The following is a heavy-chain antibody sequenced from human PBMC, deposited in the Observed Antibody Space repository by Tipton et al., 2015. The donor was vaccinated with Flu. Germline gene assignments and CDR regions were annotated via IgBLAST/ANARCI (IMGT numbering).Heavy chain of an antibody. CDR3: ARNPGYCTGGTCSHNWFDP. D-gene: IGHD2-15*01. CDR2: IHYSGST. Sequence: TLSLTCTVSGGSISGVVSYWSWIRQLPGEGPEWIGYIHYSGSTYYNPSFKSRVTMSVDTSKNQFSLNLNSVTAADTAVYYCARNPGYCTGGTCSHNWFDPWGQGTLVTVSS. J-gene: IGHJ5*02. CDR1: GGSISGVVSY. V-gene: IGHV4-31*03.